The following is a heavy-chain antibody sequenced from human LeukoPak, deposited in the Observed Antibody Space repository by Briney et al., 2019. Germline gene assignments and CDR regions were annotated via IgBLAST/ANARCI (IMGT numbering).Heavy chain of an antibody. D-gene: IGHD3-16*02. Sequence: GSLRLSCAASGFTVSSNYMSWVRQAPGKGLEWVSVIYSCGSTYYADSVKGRFTISRDTSRNILFLKMNGLRADDTAIYYCAKDKGNRYFDYWGQGTLVTISS. J-gene: IGHJ4*02. V-gene: IGHV3-66*03. CDR1: GFTVSSNY. CDR2: IYSCGST. CDR3: AKDKGNRYFDY.